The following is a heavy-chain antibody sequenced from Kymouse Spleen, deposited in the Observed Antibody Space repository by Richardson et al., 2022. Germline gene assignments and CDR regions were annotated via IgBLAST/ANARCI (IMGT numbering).Heavy chain of an antibody. CDR1: GFTFSSYG. Sequence: QVQLVESGGGVVQPGRSLRLSCAASGFTFSSYGMHWVRQAPGKGLEWVAVISYDGSNKYYADSVKGRFTISRDNSKNTLYLQMNSLRAEDTAVYYCAKDQGYGPYYYYYYGMDVWGQGTTVTVSS. J-gene: IGHJ6*02. D-gene: IGHD5-18,IGHD5-18*01. CDR3: AKDQGYGPYYYYYYGMDV. V-gene: IGHV3-30*18. CDR2: ISYDGSNK.